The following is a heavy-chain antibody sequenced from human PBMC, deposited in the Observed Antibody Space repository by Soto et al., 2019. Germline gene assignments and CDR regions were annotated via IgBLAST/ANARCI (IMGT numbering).Heavy chain of an antibody. D-gene: IGHD4-17*01. CDR3: ARGIKYGAYSRWFDP. CDR1: GYTFTGYD. Sequence: QVQLVQSGAEVKKPGASVKVSCKASGYTFTGYDINWVRQATGQGLEYLGWMNPNSGNTAYVQKFQGRVTMTWDTSITTAYMELSSLRSEDTAVYFCARGIKYGAYSRWFDPWGQGTLVTVSS. J-gene: IGHJ5*02. CDR2: MNPNSGNT. V-gene: IGHV1-8*01.